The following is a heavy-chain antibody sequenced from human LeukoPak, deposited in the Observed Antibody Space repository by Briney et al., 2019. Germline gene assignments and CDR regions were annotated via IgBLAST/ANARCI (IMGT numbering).Heavy chain of an antibody. J-gene: IGHJ3*01. D-gene: IGHD1-26*01. CDR1: GFIVSNNY. Sequence: PGGSLRLSCAASGFIVSNNYMSWVRQALGKGLEWVANIKEDGSEKYYLDSVMGRFTVSRDNAKDLLFLQMNSLRAEDTAVYYCTRAPYSGSRPGAFDFWGQGTMVTVSS. V-gene: IGHV3-7*03. CDR2: IKEDGSEK. CDR3: TRAPYSGSRPGAFDF.